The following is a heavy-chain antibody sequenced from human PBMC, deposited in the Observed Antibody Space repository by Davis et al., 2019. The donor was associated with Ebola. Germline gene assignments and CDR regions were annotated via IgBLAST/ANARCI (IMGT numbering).Heavy chain of an antibody. J-gene: IGHJ4*02. CDR3: TTPMSTVDY. CDR1: GFTFSGSA. D-gene: IGHD5/OR15-5a*01. CDR2: IRSKANSYAT. Sequence: GESLKISCAASGFTFSGSAMHWVRQASGKGLEWVGRIRSKANSYATAYAASVKGRFTISRDDSKNTAYLQMNSLKTEDTAVYYCTTPMSTVDYWGQGTLVTVSS. V-gene: IGHV3-73*01.